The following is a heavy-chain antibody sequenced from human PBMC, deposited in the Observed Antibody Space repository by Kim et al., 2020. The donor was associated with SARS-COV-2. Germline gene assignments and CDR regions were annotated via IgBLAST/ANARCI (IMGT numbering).Heavy chain of an antibody. CDR1: GFTFSNYW. CDR3: ARDLAAAFDY. Sequence: GGSLRLSCAASGFTFSNYWMTWVRQAPGKGLEWVVNIKADGSEKYYVDSVKGRFTISRDNAKNSLYLQMDSLRADDTAVYYCARDLAAAFDYWGQGTLVTVSS. D-gene: IGHD6-13*01. CDR2: IKADGSEK. J-gene: IGHJ4*02. V-gene: IGHV3-7*01.